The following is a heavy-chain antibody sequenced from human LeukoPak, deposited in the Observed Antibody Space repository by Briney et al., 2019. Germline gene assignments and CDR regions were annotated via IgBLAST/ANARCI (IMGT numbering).Heavy chain of an antibody. V-gene: IGHV3-73*01. J-gene: IGHJ4*02. CDR1: GFTFSGSA. D-gene: IGHD3-9*01. Sequence: GGSLRLSCAASGFTFSGSAMHWVRQASGKGLEWVGRIRSKANSYATAYAASVKGRFTISRDDSKNTAYLQMNSLKTEDTAVYYCAKPALSVTGFYDYWGQGTLVTVSS. CDR3: AKPALSVTGFYDY. CDR2: IRSKANSYAT.